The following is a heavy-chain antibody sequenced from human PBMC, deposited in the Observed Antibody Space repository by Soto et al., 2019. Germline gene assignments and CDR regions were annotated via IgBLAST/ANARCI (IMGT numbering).Heavy chain of an antibody. CDR1: GGFVNSVNNY. CDR3: ARVPLSSFGVADRTVGWFDP. Sequence: QVHLQESGPGLVKPSQTLSLTCTVSGGFVNSVNNYWSWIHQPPGTVLQWIGYIFYTGSTYYNPSLRSRITVCIDTSNTRFSLKLSSVTAADSAVYYCARVPLSSFGVADRTVGWFDPWGQGTLVTVSS. V-gene: IGHV4-30-4*01. J-gene: IGHJ5*02. D-gene: IGHD3-3*01. CDR2: IFYTGST.